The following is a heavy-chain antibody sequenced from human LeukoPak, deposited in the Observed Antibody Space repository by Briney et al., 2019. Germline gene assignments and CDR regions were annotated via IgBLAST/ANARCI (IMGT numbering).Heavy chain of an antibody. D-gene: IGHD3-16*01. CDR3: ARGSNDNWGAFDI. Sequence: KPSETLSLTCSVSGVSISGYYWSWIRQPPGKGLEWIGYIYYSGSTNCKPSIKSRVSISLDTSKIRSALKLSSVTASDTGVYDCARGSNDNWGAFDIWGQGTMVTVSS. CDR1: GVSISGYY. V-gene: IGHV4-59*01. CDR2: IYYSGST. J-gene: IGHJ3*02.